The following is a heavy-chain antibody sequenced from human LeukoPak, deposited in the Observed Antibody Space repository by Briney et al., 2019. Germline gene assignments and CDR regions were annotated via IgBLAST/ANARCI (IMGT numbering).Heavy chain of an antibody. CDR1: GYSLKSGHY. J-gene: IGHJ5*02. D-gene: IGHD1-7*01. Sequence: SETLSLTCVISGYSLKSGHYWGWIRQVPGKGLEWVVTFYGSSSPAYSPLLRGRVTMSLDTAKNHFSLTITSVPAADTAVYYCARAYNWNYGFSFQYNWFDTWGQGTLVTVSS. CDR2: FYGSSSP. CDR3: ARAYNWNYGFSFQYNWFDT. V-gene: IGHV4-38-2*01.